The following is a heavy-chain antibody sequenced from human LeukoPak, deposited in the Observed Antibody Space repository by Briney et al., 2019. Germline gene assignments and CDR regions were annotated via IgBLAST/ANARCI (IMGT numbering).Heavy chain of an antibody. Sequence: SDTLSLTCTVSGASISSTSYYWGWIRQPPGKGLEWIGSTYYRGTTYYNPSLKSRVTISVDTSKNQFSLQLSSVTAADTAVYYCARDWNRYAYWGQGTLVTVSP. J-gene: IGHJ4*02. CDR3: ARDWNRYAY. CDR1: GASISSTSYY. V-gene: IGHV4-39*07. CDR2: TYYRGTT. D-gene: IGHD1-1*01.